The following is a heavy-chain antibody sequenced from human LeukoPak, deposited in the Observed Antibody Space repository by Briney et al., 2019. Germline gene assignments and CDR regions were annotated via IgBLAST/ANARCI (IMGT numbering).Heavy chain of an antibody. CDR1: GYSFTSYW. Sequence: GEYLKTSFKCFGYSFTSYWFRWVRQMPATGLEWMGRIDHSDSYINYSPSFQRHVTISADKSINTAYLQWSNLKASDTAMYYCARCFNFYGTSRGGHAFDIWGQGTMVTVSS. CDR2: IDHSDSYI. CDR3: ARCFNFYGTSRGGHAFDI. J-gene: IGHJ3*02. D-gene: IGHD1-14*01. V-gene: IGHV5-10-1*01.